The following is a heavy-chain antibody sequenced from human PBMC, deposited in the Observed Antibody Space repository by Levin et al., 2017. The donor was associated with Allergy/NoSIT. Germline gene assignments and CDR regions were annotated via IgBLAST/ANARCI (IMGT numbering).Heavy chain of an antibody. CDR3: IRSRSLDF. Sequence: GGSLRLSCTASGFSFGDYSLNWVRQAPGKGLEWVGSISSKASGWTPHYAASVKGRFMISRDDSTSIAYLQMNSLKTDDTAVYYCIRSRSLDFWGQGTLVTVSS. CDR2: ISSKASGWTP. CDR1: GFSFGDYS. V-gene: IGHV3-49*04. J-gene: IGHJ4*02.